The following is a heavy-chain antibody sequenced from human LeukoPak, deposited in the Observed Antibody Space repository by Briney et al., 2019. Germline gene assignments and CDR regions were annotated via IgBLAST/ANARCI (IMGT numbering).Heavy chain of an antibody. Sequence: GASVKVSCKVSGYTLTELSMHWVRQAPGKGLEWMGGFDPEDGETIYAQKFQGRVTMTEDTSTDTAYMELSSLRSEDTAVYYCATGRYCSGGSCAPRDYWGQGTLVTVSS. V-gene: IGHV1-24*01. J-gene: IGHJ4*02. CDR2: FDPEDGET. CDR1: GYTLTELS. CDR3: ATGRYCSGGSCAPRDY. D-gene: IGHD2-15*01.